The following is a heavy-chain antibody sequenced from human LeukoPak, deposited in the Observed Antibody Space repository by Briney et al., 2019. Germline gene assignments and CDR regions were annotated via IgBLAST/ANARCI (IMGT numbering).Heavy chain of an antibody. CDR2: IKSKTDGGTT. CDR3: TTPQAGLYGDYSIDAFDI. D-gene: IGHD4-17*01. Sequence: GGSLRLSCAASGFTFSNAWMSWVRQAPGKGLELVGRIKSKTDGGTTDYAAPVKGRFTISRDDSKNTLYLQMNSLKTEDTAVYYCTTPQAGLYGDYSIDAFDIWGQGTMVTVSS. V-gene: IGHV3-15*01. J-gene: IGHJ3*02. CDR1: GFTFSNAW.